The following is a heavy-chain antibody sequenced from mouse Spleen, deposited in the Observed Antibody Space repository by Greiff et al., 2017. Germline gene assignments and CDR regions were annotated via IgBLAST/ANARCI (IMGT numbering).Heavy chain of an antibody. D-gene: IGHD2-1*01. CDR3: ARRHYGNYAAY. V-gene: IGHV1-18*01. CDR2: INPNNGGT. CDR1: GYTFTDYN. J-gene: IGHJ3*01. Sequence: VQLQQSGPELVKPGASVKIPCKASGYTFTDYNMDWVKQSHGKSLEWIGDINPNNGGTIYNQKFKGKATLTVDKSSSTAYMELRSLTSEDTAVYYCARRHYGNYAAYWGQGTLVTVSA.